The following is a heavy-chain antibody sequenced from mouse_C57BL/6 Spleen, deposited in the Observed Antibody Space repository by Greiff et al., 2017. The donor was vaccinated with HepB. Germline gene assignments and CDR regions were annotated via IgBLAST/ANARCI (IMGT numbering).Heavy chain of an antibody. CDR3: ASRRFPYYCDC. Sequence: VQLQQSGAELVKPGASVKISCKASGYAFSSYWMNWVKQRPGKGLEWIGQIYPGDGDTNYNGKFKGKATLTADKSSSTAYMQLSSLTSEDSAVYFCASRRFPYYCDCWGQGTTLTVSS. CDR1: GYAFSSYW. V-gene: IGHV1-80*01. CDR2: IYPGDGDT. J-gene: IGHJ2*01.